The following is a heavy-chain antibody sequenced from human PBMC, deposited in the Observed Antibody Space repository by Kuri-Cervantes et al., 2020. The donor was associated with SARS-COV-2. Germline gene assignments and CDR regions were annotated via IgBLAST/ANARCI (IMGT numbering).Heavy chain of an antibody. V-gene: IGHV4-38-2*01. D-gene: IGHD5-18*01. Sequence: ESLKISCAVSGYSISSGYYWGWIRQPPGKGLEWIGSIYYSGSTYYNPSLKSRVTISVDTSKNQFSLKLSSVTAADTAVYYCARSGYSYGPETQGAFDIWGQGTMVTVSS. CDR3: ARSGYSYGPETQGAFDI. CDR2: IYYSGST. J-gene: IGHJ3*02. CDR1: GYSISSGYY.